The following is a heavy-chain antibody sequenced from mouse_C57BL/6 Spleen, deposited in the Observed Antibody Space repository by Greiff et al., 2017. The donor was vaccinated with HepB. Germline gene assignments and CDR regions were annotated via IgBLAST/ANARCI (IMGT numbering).Heavy chain of an antibody. D-gene: IGHD4-1*01. CDR2: ISSGSSTI. CDR3: ARQFWDVYYFDY. V-gene: IGHV5-17*01. CDR1: GFTFSDYG. J-gene: IGHJ2*01. Sequence: EVMLVESGGGLVKPGGSLKLSCAASGFTFSDYGMHWVRQAPEKGLEWVAYISSGSSTIYYADTVKGRFTISRDNAKNTLFLQMTSLRSEDTAMYYCARQFWDVYYFDYWGQGTTLTVSS.